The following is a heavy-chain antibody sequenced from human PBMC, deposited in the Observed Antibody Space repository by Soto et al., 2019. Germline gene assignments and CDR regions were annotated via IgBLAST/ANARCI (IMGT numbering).Heavy chain of an antibody. CDR3: ERQGFGPLHGLVDV. CDR2: VHHSWGS. V-gene: IGHV4-59*08. D-gene: IGHD3-10*01. Sequence: QVQLQESGPGLVKPSETLSLSCTVSGGSISSYYWSWFRQSPGKRMEWIGYVHHSWGSSYNPSLQIRVAISLDPSKSQFSLQVTSVTATDTAVYYCERQGFGPLHGLVDVWGQGTTVTVSS. J-gene: IGHJ6*02. CDR1: GGSISSYY.